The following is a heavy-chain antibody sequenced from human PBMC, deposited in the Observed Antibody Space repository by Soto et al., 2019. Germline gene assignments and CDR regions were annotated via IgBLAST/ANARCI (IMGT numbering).Heavy chain of an antibody. CDR2: IWYDGSNK. CDR3: AREGTYCSGGGCYPHFDY. Sequence: QVQLVESGGGVVQPGRSLRLSCAASGFTFSSYGMHWVRQAPGKGLEWVAVIWYDGSNKYYADSVKGRFTISRDNSKNTLYLQMNCLRAEDTAVYYCAREGTYCSGGGCYPHFDYWGQGTLVTVSS. V-gene: IGHV3-33*01. J-gene: IGHJ4*02. D-gene: IGHD2-15*01. CDR1: GFTFSSYG.